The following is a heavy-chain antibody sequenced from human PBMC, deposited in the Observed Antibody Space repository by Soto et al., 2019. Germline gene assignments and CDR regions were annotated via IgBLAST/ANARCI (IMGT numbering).Heavy chain of an antibody. V-gene: IGHV4-30-2*01. J-gene: IGHJ3*02. Sequence: QLQLQESGSGLVKPSQTLSLTCAVSGGSISGGTYSWSWIRPPPGKGLEWIGYIYHSGSTHYTPSLRSRVTISVDKSKNQISLKLSSVTAADTAVYYCARTLYNWNFDAFDIWGQGTMVTVSS. CDR1: GGSISGGTYS. D-gene: IGHD1-7*01. CDR3: ARTLYNWNFDAFDI. CDR2: IYHSGST.